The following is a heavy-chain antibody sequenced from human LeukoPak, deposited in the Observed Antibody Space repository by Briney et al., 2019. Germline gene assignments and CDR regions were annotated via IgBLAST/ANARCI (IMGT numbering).Heavy chain of an antibody. CDR2: IDPTDSDI. CDR3: ARTHLTKTGDY. V-gene: IGHV5-51*01. D-gene: IGHD2-8*01. J-gene: IGHJ4*02. CDR1: GYDFTSYW. Sequence: GESLQISCKASGYDFTSYWIGWVRQMPGKGLEWMGIIDPTDSDIRYSPSFQDQVTISADNSISTVYLQWSSLKASDSAMYYCARTHLTKTGDYWGQGSLVTVSS.